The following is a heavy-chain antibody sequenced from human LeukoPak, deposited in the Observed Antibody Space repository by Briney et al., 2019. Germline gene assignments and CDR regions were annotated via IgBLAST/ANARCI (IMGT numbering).Heavy chain of an antibody. D-gene: IGHD6-13*01. V-gene: IGHV4-59*08. CDR2: IYYSGST. CDR3: ARLGYSSSHLDY. Sequence: SETLSLTCTVSGGSISSYYWSWIRQPPGKGLEWIGYIYYSGSTNYNPSLKSRVTIPVDTSKNQFSLKLSSVTAADTAVYYCARLGYSSSHLDYWGQGTLVTVSS. CDR1: GGSISSYY. J-gene: IGHJ4*02.